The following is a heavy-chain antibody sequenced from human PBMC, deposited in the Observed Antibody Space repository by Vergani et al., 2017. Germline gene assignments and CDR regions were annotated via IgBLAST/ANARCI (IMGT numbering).Heavy chain of an antibody. Sequence: EVPLVQSGAELKKPGESLKISCQGSGYNFPNYWIGWVRQMPGKGLEWMGSIYPDDSDTRYSPSFQGQVTISGDKSITTAYLQWSSLRASDTALYYCAAQPLLCSGVPNCYRGNWFFDLWGRGTLVTVSS. CDR3: AAQPLLCSGVPNCYRGNWFFDL. D-gene: IGHD2-2*02. V-gene: IGHV5-51*06. J-gene: IGHJ2*01. CDR2: IYPDDSDT. CDR1: GYNFPNYW.